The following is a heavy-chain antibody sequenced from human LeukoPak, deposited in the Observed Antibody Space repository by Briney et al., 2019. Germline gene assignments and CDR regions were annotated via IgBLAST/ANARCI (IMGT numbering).Heavy chain of an antibody. Sequence: GGSLRLSCAASEFSVGSNYMTWVRQAPGKGLEWVSLIYSGGSTYYADSVKGRFTISRDNSKNTLYLQMNSLRAEDTAVYYCARPTSGNKGGYNWRFDYWGQGTLVTVSS. CDR2: IYSGGST. J-gene: IGHJ4*02. V-gene: IGHV3-66*04. CDR1: EFSVGSNY. CDR3: ARPTSGNKGGYNWRFDY. D-gene: IGHD5-24*01.